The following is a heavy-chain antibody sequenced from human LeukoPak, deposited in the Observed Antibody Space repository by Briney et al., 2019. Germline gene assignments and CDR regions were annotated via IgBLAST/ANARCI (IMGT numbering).Heavy chain of an antibody. D-gene: IGHD3-10*01. CDR2: LSFDGTIT. CDR1: GFTFSSYA. J-gene: IGHJ4*02. CDR3: ARDSTYYYDSGSSGPHYFGY. V-gene: IGHV3-30*04. Sequence: GGSLRLSCAASGFTFSSYALHWVRQAPGKGLEWGAVLSFDGTITYYADSVKGRFTISRDNSKNTLYLQLNSLRAEDTAVYYCARDSTYYYDSGSSGPHYFGYWGQGTLVTVSS.